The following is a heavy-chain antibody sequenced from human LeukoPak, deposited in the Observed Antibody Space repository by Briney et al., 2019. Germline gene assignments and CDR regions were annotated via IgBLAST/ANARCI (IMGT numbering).Heavy chain of an antibody. CDR3: ARDQKS. CDR2: ISSSIRYI. Sequence: GGSLTLSCAASAFTFSSYIMIWVRQAPGQGLEWVSSISSSIRYIYYTVSVKGSFTISRDNAKNSLYLNMKSLRADDTAVYYCARDQKSWGQGTVVTVSS. J-gene: IGHJ5*02. CDR1: AFTFSSYI. V-gene: IGHV3-21*01.